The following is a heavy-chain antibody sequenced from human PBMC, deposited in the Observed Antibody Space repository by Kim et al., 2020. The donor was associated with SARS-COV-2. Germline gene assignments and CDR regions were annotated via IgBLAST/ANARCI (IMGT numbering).Heavy chain of an antibody. Sequence: SVKGRFTISRDNSKNTLYLQMNSLRAEDTAVYYCARESYGGNSGQGAFDIWGQGTMVTVSS. V-gene: IGHV3-30*07. CDR3: ARESYGGNSGQGAFDI. J-gene: IGHJ3*02. D-gene: IGHD4-17*01.